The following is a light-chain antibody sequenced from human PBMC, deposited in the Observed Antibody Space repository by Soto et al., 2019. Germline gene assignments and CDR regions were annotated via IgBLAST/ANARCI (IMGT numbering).Light chain of an antibody. J-gene: IGLJ2*01. CDR1: SSDVGGYNY. CDR2: DVS. CDR3: SSYTSSSPLV. Sequence: QSALTQPASVSGSPGQSITISCTGTSSDVGGYNYVSWYQQHPGKAPKLMIYDVSNRPSGGSNRFSGSKSGNTASLTISGLQAEDEADYYCSSYTSSSPLVFGGGTKVTVL. V-gene: IGLV2-14*01.